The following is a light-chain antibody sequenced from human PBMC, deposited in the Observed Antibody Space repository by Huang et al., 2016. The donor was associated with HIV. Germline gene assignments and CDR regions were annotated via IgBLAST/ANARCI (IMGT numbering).Light chain of an antibody. Sequence: EIVLTQSPATLSLSPGERATLSCRASQSVSSSLAWYQQKPGQAPRLLIYDASNRATGIPGRCSGSGSGTDFTITISSLEPEDFAVYYCQQRSNWPLTFGGGTKVEIK. CDR2: DAS. CDR3: QQRSNWPLT. CDR1: QSVSSS. J-gene: IGKJ4*01. V-gene: IGKV3-11*01.